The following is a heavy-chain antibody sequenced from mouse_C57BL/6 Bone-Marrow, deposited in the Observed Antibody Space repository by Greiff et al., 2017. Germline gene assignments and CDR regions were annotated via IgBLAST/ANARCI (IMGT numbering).Heavy chain of an antibody. CDR3: ARSGRWLLRTFDY. CDR2: INPSNGGP. Sequence: VQLQQPGTELVKPGASVKLSCKASGYTFTSYWMHWVKQRPGQGLEWIGNINPSNGGPNYNEKFKSKATLTVDKSSSTAYMQLSSLTSEDSAVYYCARSGRWLLRTFDYWGQGTTLTVSS. J-gene: IGHJ2*01. CDR1: GYTFTSYW. V-gene: IGHV1-53*01. D-gene: IGHD2-3*01.